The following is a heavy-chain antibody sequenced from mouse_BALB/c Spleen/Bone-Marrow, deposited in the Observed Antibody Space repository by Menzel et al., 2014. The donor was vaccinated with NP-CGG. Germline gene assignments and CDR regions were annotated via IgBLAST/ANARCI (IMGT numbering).Heavy chain of an antibody. V-gene: IGHV5-6-3*01. CDR1: GYTFSTYG. J-gene: IGHJ3*01. Sequence: EVKVVESGGGLVRPGGSLKLSCAASGYTFSTYGMSWVRQTPDKRLELVASINNNGGSTYYPDSVKGRFTISRDNAKNTLYLQMSSLKSEDTAMYYCARDHVVGYWGQGTLVTVSA. CDR3: ARDHVVGY. CDR2: INNNGGST.